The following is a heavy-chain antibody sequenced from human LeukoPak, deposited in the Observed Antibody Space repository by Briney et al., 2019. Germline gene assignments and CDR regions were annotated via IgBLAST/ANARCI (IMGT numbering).Heavy chain of an antibody. J-gene: IGHJ4*02. D-gene: IGHD3-22*01. V-gene: IGHV3-7*01. CDR1: GFTFSSYW. CDR2: IKQDGSEK. Sequence: GGSLRLSCAASGFTFSSYWMSWVRQAPGKGLEWVANIKQDGSEKYYADSVKGRFTISRDNSKNTLYLQMNSLRAEDTAVYYCASQMYYYDSSGYYFGYWGQGTLVTVSS. CDR3: ASQMYYYDSSGYYFGY.